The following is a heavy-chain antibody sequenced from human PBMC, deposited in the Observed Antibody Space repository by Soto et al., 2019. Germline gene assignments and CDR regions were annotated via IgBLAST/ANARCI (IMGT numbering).Heavy chain of an antibody. CDR2: IIPIFGTP. CDR3: ARGWETVVATTPFAY. D-gene: IGHD2-15*01. V-gene: IGHV1-69*06. CDR1: GGTFSSYA. Sequence: QVQLVQSGAEVKKPGSSVKVSCKASGGTFSSYAIDWVRQAPGQGLEWMGGIIPIFGTPNYAQKFQGRVTITADKSTSTAYMEVRSLRSEDTAVYYCARGWETVVATTPFAYWGQGTLVTVSS. J-gene: IGHJ4*02.